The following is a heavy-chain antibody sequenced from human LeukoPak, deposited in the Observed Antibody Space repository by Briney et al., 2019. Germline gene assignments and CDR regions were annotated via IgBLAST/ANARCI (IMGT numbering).Heavy chain of an antibody. J-gene: IGHJ4*02. CDR3: ARSRGRFGY. D-gene: IGHD1-26*01. CDR2: INHSGST. CDR1: GGSFSGYY. V-gene: IGHV4-34*01. Sequence: SETLSLTCAVYGGSFSGYYWSWIRQPPGKGLEWIGEINHSGSTNYNPSLKSRVTISVGTSKNQFSLKLSSVTAADTAVYYCARSRGRFGYWGQGTLVTVSS.